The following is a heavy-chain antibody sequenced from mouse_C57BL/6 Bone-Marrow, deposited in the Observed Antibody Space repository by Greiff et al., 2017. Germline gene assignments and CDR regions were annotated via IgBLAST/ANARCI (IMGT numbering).Heavy chain of an antibody. J-gene: IGHJ4*01. V-gene: IGHV1-55*01. Sequence: QVHVKQPGAELVKPGASVKMSCKASGYTFTSYWITWVKQRPGQGLEWIGDIYPGSGSTNYNEKFKSKATLTVDTSSSTAYMQLSSLTSEDSAVYYCASLNWAYYAMDYWGQGTSVTVSS. CDR1: GYTFTSYW. D-gene: IGHD4-1*02. CDR2: IYPGSGST. CDR3: ASLNWAYYAMDY.